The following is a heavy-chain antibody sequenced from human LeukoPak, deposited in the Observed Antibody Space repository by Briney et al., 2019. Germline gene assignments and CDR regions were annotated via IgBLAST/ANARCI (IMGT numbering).Heavy chain of an antibody. CDR1: GGSISSNSNY. Sequence: SETLSLTRTVSGGSISSNSNYWGWIRQPPGKGLEWIGSIYYSGSTYYNLSLKSRVTISVDTSKNQFSLNLSSVTAADTAVYYCARLRTTSHDAFDIWGQGTMVTVSS. D-gene: IGHD2-2*01. CDR3: ARLRTTSHDAFDI. CDR2: IYYSGST. V-gene: IGHV4-39*01. J-gene: IGHJ3*02.